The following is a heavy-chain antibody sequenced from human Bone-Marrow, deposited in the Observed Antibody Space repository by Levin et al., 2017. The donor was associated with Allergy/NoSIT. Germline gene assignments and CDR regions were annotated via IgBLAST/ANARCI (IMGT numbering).Heavy chain of an antibody. J-gene: IGHJ4*02. CDR3: AKDRVVWGVVLRLDGAD. CDR2: ISYGGKT. CDR1: GFTFNDYA. V-gene: IGHV3-23*01. D-gene: IGHD3-10*01. Sequence: PGGSLRLSCAASGFTFNDYALNWVRQAPGKGPEWVSGISYGGKTFYADSVKGRFTISRDTSRNTLHLQMSRLRAEDTAIYYCAKDRVVWGVVLRLDGADWGQGTRVTVAS.